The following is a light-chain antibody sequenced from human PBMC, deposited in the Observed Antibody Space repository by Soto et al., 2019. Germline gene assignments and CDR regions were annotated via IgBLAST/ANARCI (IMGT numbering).Light chain of an antibody. CDR3: QQYNNWPLT. V-gene: IGKV3-15*01. J-gene: IGKJ4*01. Sequence: ETVMTQSPATLSVSPGERATLSCEASQSVSSDLAWYQQKPGQAPRLLIYAASTRATGIPARFSGSGSGTEFTLTISSLQSEDFAVYHCQQYNNWPLTFGGGTKVEIK. CDR1: QSVSSD. CDR2: AAS.